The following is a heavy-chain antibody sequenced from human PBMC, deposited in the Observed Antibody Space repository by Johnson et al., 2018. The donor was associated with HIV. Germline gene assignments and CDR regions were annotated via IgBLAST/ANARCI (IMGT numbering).Heavy chain of an antibody. V-gene: IGHV3-30*18. CDR2: ISYDGSNE. CDR3: AKAFSLDYIADAFDI. CDR1: GFTFSTYG. D-gene: IGHD3/OR15-3a*01. Sequence: QMLLVESGGGVVQPGRSLRLSCAASGFTFSTYGMHWVRQAPGKGLEWVAVISYDGSNEYYVESVKGRFTISRENAKNSLYLQMNSLRLEDTAFYYCAKAFSLDYIADAFDIWGQGTMVTVSS. J-gene: IGHJ3*02.